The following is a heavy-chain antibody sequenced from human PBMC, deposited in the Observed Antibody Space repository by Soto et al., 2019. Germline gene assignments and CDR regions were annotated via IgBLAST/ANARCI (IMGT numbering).Heavy chain of an antibody. J-gene: IGHJ4*02. CDR2: IFYSRST. CDR3: ERGYRRSGYMSSWVFDC. D-gene: IGHD6-13*01. V-gene: IGHV4-31*03. Sequence: QVQLQESGPGLVKPSQTLSLICTVSGGSIHSGGYYWIWIRKHPGKGLVWIGYIFYSRSTYYNPFVRRRVTISVDTSENHFSLNLSAVPDADTAVYFCERGYRRSGYMSSWVFDCWGQGVLVNVS. CDR1: GGSIHSGGYY.